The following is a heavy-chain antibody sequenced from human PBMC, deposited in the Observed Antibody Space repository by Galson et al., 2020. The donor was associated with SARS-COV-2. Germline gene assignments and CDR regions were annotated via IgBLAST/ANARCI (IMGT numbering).Heavy chain of an antibody. V-gene: IGHV3-20*01. J-gene: IGHJ4*02. CDR2: INWNGGST. CDR1: GFTFDDYC. CDR3: AKTDTSWVPTDY. D-gene: IGHD2-2*01. Sequence: GWSLRLSCAASGFTFDDYCMSWVRQAPGKGLEWASGINWNGGSTRYADSVKGRFTISRDNAKNSLYLQMNSLRAEDTALYHCAKTDTSWVPTDYWGQGTLVTVS.